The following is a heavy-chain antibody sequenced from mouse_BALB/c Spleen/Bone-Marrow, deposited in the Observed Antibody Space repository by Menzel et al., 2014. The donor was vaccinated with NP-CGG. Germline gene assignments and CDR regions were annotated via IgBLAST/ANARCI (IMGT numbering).Heavy chain of an antibody. CDR2: IYPSDSYT. Sequence: VQLQQSGAELVRPGASVKLSCKASGYTFTSYWINWVEQRPGQGLEWIGNIYPSDSYTNYNQKFKDQATLTVDKSSSTAYMHLTSPTSEDAAVYYCTRGDYYGSSSFAYWGQGTLVTVSA. D-gene: IGHD1-1*01. CDR1: GYTFTSYW. J-gene: IGHJ3*01. V-gene: IGHV1-69*02. CDR3: TRGDYYGSSSFAY.